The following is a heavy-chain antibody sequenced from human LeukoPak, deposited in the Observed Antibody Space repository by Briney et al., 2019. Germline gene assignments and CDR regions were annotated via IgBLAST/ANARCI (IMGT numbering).Heavy chain of an antibody. Sequence: GDSVKVSCKASGYTFTGYYMHWVRQTPGQGLEWMGWINPNSGGTNYAQKFQGRVTMTRDTSISTAYMELSRLRSDDTAVYYCARVYDFWSGYYTKYYFDYWGQGTLVTVSS. CDR3: ARVYDFWSGYYTKYYFDY. D-gene: IGHD3-3*01. J-gene: IGHJ4*02. V-gene: IGHV1-2*02. CDR1: GYTFTGYY. CDR2: INPNSGGT.